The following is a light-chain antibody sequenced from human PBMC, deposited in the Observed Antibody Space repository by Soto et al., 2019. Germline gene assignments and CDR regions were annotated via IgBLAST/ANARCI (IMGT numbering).Light chain of an antibody. J-gene: IGKJ2*01. Sequence: IVMTQSPATLFVSPGERATLSCRASQSISTELAWYQQKPGQPPRLLIYSASTRATGVPARFTGSGSGSEVTLTISGLQSEDFAIYYCQQGHNLPLTFGQGTRLEI. CDR3: QQGHNLPLT. V-gene: IGKV3-15*01. CDR2: SAS. CDR1: QSISTE.